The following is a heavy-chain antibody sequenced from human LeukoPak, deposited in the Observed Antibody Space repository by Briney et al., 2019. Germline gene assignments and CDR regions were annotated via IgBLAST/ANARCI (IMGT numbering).Heavy chain of an antibody. CDR2: IRSKAYGGTT. J-gene: IGHJ4*02. Sequence: GGSLRLSCTASGFTFGDYTMSWFRQAPGKGLEWVGFIRSKAYGGTTEYAASVKGRFTISRDDSKSLAYLHVSSLKTEDTAVYYCTTSTRWRVFDYWGQGTLVTVSS. CDR3: TTSTRWRVFDY. D-gene: IGHD5-24*01. CDR1: GFTFGDYT. V-gene: IGHV3-49*03.